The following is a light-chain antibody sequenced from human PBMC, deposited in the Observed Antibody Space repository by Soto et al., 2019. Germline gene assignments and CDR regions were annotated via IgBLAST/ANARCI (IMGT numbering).Light chain of an antibody. V-gene: IGKV3-15*01. CDR2: GAS. J-gene: IGKJ1*01. CDR3: QQYNNWPPLWT. CDR1: QSVSSN. Sequence: EIVMTQSPATLSVSPGERATLSCRASQSVSSNLAWYQQKPGQAPRLLIYGASTRATGIPARFSGSGSGTEFTLTISSLQSEHFAVYYCQQYNNWPPLWTFGQGTKVEIK.